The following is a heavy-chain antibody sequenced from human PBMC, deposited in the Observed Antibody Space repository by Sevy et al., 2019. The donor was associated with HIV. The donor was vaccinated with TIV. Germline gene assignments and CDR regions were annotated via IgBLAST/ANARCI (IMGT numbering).Heavy chain of an antibody. CDR1: GGSFSDYS. V-gene: IGHV4-34*01. Sequence: SETLSLTCGVYGGSFSDYSWSWIRQPPGKGLEWIGEINHSGSTNYNPSLKSRVTISIDMSKNQFSLRLSSVTAADTAVYYCAGWGGTRVTMIVVVVTGYFDNWGQGTLVTVSS. CDR3: AGWGGTRVTMIVVVVTGYFDN. J-gene: IGHJ4*02. D-gene: IGHD3-22*01. CDR2: INHSGST.